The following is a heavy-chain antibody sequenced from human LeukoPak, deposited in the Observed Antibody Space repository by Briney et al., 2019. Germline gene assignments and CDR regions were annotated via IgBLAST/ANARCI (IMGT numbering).Heavy chain of an antibody. Sequence: SETLSLTCTVSGYSISSGYYWGWIRQPPGKGLEWIGSIYYSGSTYYNPSLKSRVTISVDTSKNQFSLKLSSVTAADTAVYYCARDKGFSGWFDAFDIWGQGTMVTVSS. V-gene: IGHV4-38-2*02. CDR1: GYSISSGYY. CDR3: ARDKGFSGWFDAFDI. J-gene: IGHJ3*02. CDR2: IYYSGST. D-gene: IGHD6-19*01.